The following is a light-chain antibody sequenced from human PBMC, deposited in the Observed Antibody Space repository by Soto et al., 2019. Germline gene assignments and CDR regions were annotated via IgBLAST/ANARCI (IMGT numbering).Light chain of an antibody. CDR1: SSDVGDYRY. V-gene: IGLV2-14*01. J-gene: IGLJ3*02. CDR3: SSYTSSATLV. CDR2: EVT. Sequence: QSALTQPASVSGSPGQSLTISCTGTSSDVGDYRYVSWYQQYPGEAPKLIIYEVTNRPSGVSDRFSGSKSGNTASLTISGLQAEDEADYYCSSYTSSATLVFGGGTKVTVL.